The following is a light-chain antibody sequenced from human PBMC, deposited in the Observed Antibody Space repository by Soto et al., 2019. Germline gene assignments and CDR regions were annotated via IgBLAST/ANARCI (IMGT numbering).Light chain of an antibody. CDR1: QSVTSN. CDR3: QQYGSSPRT. V-gene: IGKV3-15*01. CDR2: DAS. Sequence: EIVMTQSPATLSVSPGESATLSCRASQSVTSNLAWYQQKPGQAPRLLTYDASTRATGIPARFSGSGSGTEFTLTISSLQSEDFAVYYCQQYGSSPRTFGQGTK. J-gene: IGKJ1*01.